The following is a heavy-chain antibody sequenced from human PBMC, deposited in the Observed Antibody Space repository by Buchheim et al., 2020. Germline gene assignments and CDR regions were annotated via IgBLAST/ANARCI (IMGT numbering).Heavy chain of an antibody. J-gene: IGHJ5*02. V-gene: IGHV1-69*04. Sequence: QVQLVQSGAEVKKPESSVKVSCKASGGTFSSYAISWVRQAPGQGLEWMGRIIPILGIANYAQKFQGRVTITADKSTSTAYMELSSLRSEDTAVYYCARDYYDFWSGYPTQGWFDPWGQGTL. D-gene: IGHD3-3*01. CDR3: ARDYYDFWSGYPTQGWFDP. CDR1: GGTFSSYA. CDR2: IIPILGIA.